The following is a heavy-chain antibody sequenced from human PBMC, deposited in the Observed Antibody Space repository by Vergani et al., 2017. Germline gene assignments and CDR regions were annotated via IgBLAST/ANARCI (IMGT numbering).Heavy chain of an antibody. CDR1: GFTFSDYY. D-gene: IGHD2-15*01. CDR2: ISSSGSTI. V-gene: IGHV3-11*01. J-gene: IGHJ4*02. CDR3: ARVRLAREKRCSGGSCYRGYFDY. Sequence: QVQLVESGGGLVKPGGSLRLSCAASGFTFSDYYMSWIRQAPGKGLEWVSYISSSGSTIYYADSVKGRFTISRDNAKNSLYLQMNSRRAEDTAVYYCARVRLAREKRCSGGSCYRGYFDYWGQGTLVTVSS.